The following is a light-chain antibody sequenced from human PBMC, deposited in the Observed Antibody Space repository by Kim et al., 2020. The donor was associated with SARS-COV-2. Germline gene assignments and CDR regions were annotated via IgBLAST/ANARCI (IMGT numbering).Light chain of an antibody. J-gene: IGLJ3*02. V-gene: IGLV6-57*03. CDR3: QSYDSSNWV. CDR2: EDN. Sequence: GKTVTSSCTRSRGSIASNYVQWYQQRPGSAPTTGIYEDNHRPSGVPDRFSGSIDSSANSASLTISGLKTEDEAGYYCQSYDSSNWVFGGGTQLTVL. CDR1: RGSIASNY.